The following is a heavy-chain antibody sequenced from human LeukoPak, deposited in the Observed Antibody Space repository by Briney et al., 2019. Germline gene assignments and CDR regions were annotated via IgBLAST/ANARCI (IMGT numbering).Heavy chain of an antibody. CDR1: GYTFTSYD. CDR2: MNPNSGNT. Sequence: GASVKVSCKASGYTFTSYDINWVRQATGQGLEWMGWMNPNSGNTGYAQKFQGRVTITRNTSISTAYMELSSLRSEDTAVYYCARDRKSGRPYYFDYWGQGTLVTVSS. V-gene: IGHV1-8*03. J-gene: IGHJ4*02. CDR3: ARDRKSGRPYYFDY. D-gene: IGHD3-3*01.